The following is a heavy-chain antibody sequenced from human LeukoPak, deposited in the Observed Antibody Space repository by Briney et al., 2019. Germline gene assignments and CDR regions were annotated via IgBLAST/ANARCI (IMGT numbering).Heavy chain of an antibody. D-gene: IGHD3-22*01. J-gene: IGHJ3*02. V-gene: IGHV3-66*01. Sequence: GGSLRLSCAASGFTVSSNYMSWVRQAPGKGLEWVSVIYSGGSTYYADSVKGRFTIPRDNSKNTLYLQMNSLRAEDTAVYYCARGWLGGPHVFDIWGQGTMVTVSS. CDR1: GFTVSSNY. CDR3: ARGWLGGPHVFDI. CDR2: IYSGGST.